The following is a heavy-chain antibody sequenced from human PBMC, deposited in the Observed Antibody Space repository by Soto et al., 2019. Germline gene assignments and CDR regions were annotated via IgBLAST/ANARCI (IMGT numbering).Heavy chain of an antibody. V-gene: IGHV3-23*01. Sequence: EVQLLESGGGLVQPGGSLRLSCAASGFTFSSYAMSWVRKAPGKGLEWASAISGSGGSTYYADSVKGRFTISRDNSKNTLYLQMNSLRAEDTAVYYCAKVAYCGGDCYGLLGYFDLWGRGTLVTVSS. J-gene: IGHJ2*01. CDR3: AKVAYCGGDCYGLLGYFDL. CDR2: ISGSGGST. D-gene: IGHD2-21*02. CDR1: GFTFSSYA.